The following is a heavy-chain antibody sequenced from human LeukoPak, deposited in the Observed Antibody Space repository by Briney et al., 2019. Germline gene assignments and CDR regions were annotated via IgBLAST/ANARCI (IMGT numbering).Heavy chain of an antibody. CDR2: ISAKNGNT. V-gene: IGHV1-18*01. J-gene: IGHJ5*02. CDR3: AREGREYDFWSGYYPDNWFDP. Sequence: ASVKVSCKASGYTFTSYGISWVRQAPGQGLEWMGRISAKNGNTKYAQKFQGRVTMTTDTSTTTAYMELRSLTSDDTAVYYCAREGREYDFWSGYYPDNWFDPWGQGTLVTVSS. D-gene: IGHD3-3*01. CDR1: GYTFTSYG.